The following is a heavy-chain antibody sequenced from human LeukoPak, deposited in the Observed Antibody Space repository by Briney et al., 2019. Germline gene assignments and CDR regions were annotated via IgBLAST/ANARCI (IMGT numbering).Heavy chain of an antibody. CDR1: GGSFSGYY. CDR2: TNHSGST. CDR3: ASRTMAGRWFDP. D-gene: IGHD6-19*01. Sequence: SETLSLTCAVYGGSFSGYYWSWIRQPPGKGLEWIGETNHSGSTNYNPSLKSRVTISVDTSKNQFSLKLSSVTAADTAVYYCASRTMAGRWFDPWGQGTLVTVSS. V-gene: IGHV4-34*01. J-gene: IGHJ5*02.